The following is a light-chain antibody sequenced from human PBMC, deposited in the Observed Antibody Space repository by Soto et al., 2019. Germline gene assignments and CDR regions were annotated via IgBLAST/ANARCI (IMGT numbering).Light chain of an antibody. CDR3: QQYNNWPPVT. CDR1: QSVSSN. CDR2: GAS. Sequence: EILMTHSPATLSVSPVEIATLSFSASQSVSSNLAWYQQKPGQAPRLLIYGASTRATGIPARFSGSGSGTEFTLTISSLQSEDFAVYYCQQYNNWPPVTFGQGTKVDIK. J-gene: IGKJ1*01. V-gene: IGKV3-15*01.